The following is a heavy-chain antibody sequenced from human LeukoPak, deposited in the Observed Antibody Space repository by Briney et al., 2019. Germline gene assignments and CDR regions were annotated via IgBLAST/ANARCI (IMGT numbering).Heavy chain of an antibody. CDR2: IRRKGNNYVT. D-gene: IGHD2-2*01. V-gene: IGHV3-73*01. Sequence: PGGSLRLSCTASGFTFSGSALHWVRQPSGKGPEWIARIRRKGNNYVTAYAASVRGRFTISRDDSETTTFLQMNSLKIEDTALYYCTSGYAGNSDYYYYMDVWGKGTTVAVSS. CDR3: TSGYAGNSDYYYYMDV. J-gene: IGHJ6*03. CDR1: GFTFSGSA.